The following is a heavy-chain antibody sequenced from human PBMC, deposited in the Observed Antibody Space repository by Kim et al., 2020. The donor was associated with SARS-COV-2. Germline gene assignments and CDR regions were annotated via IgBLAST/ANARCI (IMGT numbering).Heavy chain of an antibody. CDR2: ISWNSGSI. Sequence: GGSLRLSCAASGFTFGDYAMHWVRQAPGKGLEWVSGISWNSGSIGYADSVKGRFTISRDNAKNSLYLQMNSLRAEDTALYYCAKDSPPHCSSTSCYYYYYMDVWGKGTTVTVSS. V-gene: IGHV3-9*01. CDR1: GFTFGDYA. D-gene: IGHD2-2*01. CDR3: AKDSPPHCSSTSCYYYYYMDV. J-gene: IGHJ6*03.